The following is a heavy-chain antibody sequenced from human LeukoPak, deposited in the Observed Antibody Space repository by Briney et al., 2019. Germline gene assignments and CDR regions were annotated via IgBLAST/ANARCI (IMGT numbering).Heavy chain of an antibody. CDR3: AKGGCSSTTCYLANP. J-gene: IGHJ5*02. CDR1: GFTFSGYG. D-gene: IGHD2-2*01. V-gene: IGHV3-33*06. Sequence: GGSLRLSCAASGFTFSGYGMHWVRQAPGKGLEWVAIIWYDGSIKYYTHSVKGRFTISRDNSKNTMYLQMNSLRVEDTALYYCAKGGCSSTTCYLANPWGQGTLVTVSS. CDR2: IWYDGSIK.